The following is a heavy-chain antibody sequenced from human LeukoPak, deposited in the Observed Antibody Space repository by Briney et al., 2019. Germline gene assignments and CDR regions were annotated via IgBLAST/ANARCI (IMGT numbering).Heavy chain of an antibody. CDR1: GFTFSDYY. Sequence: GGSLRLSCAASGFTFSDYYMSWIRQAPGKGLEWVSSISSSSSYIYYADSVKGRFTISRDNAKNSLYLQMNSLRAEDTAVYYCARVVAAAGYYYYYMDVWGKGTTVTVSS. V-gene: IGHV3-11*06. CDR2: ISSSSSYI. CDR3: ARVVAAAGYYYYYMDV. D-gene: IGHD6-13*01. J-gene: IGHJ6*03.